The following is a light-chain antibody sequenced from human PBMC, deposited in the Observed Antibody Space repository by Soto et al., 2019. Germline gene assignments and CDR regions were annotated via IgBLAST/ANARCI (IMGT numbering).Light chain of an antibody. CDR1: SSNIGAGYE. J-gene: IGLJ1*01. CDR3: QSYDSSLSGYV. V-gene: IGLV1-40*01. CDR2: ENN. Sequence: QSVLTQPPSVSEAPGQRVTISCTGSSSNIGAGYEAHWYQQVPGTAPKLLIYENNNRPSGVPVRFSVSKSGTSASLAITGLQAEDEAEYYWQSYDSSLSGYVFGTGTKLTVL.